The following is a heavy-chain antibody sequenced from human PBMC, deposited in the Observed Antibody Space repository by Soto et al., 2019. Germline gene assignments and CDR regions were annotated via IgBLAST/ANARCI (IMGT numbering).Heavy chain of an antibody. V-gene: IGHV4-30-2*01. D-gene: IGHD2-2*01. J-gene: IGHJ4*02. CDR1: CDSISSCGFS. Sequence: PSETLSLTCAVSCDSISSCGFSWSWIRQPPGKGLEWIGYIYHSGTSFYNPSLKSRVTISVDGSKNQFSLKVNSVTAADPAVYYCARGRLVPAVNFDYWGLGTLVTVSS. CDR3: ARGRLVPAVNFDY. CDR2: IYHSGTS.